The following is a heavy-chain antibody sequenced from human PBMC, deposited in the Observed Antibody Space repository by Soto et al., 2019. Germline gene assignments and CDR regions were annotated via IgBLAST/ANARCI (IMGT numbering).Heavy chain of an antibody. Sequence: CGAAEGTCGDHDRRRVSQAPGKGLEWISYISSSGATIYYADSVKGRSTISRDDAKNSLFLQMNDLRVEDTAVYYCAIRGWIYYFDYWGQGTLVSVPS. D-gene: IGHD6-19*01. CDR1: EGTCGDHD. J-gene: IGHJ4*02. CDR3: AIRGWIYYFDY. V-gene: IGHV3-11*01. CDR2: ISSSGATI.